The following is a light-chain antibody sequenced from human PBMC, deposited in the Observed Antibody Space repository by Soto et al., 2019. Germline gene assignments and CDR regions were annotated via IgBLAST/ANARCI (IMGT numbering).Light chain of an antibody. CDR3: QQYGISPPYT. V-gene: IGKV3-20*01. J-gene: IGKJ2*01. CDR1: QSVSNTY. CDR2: GAS. Sequence: EIVLTQSPGTLSLSPGERATLSCRARQSVSNTYLSWYQQKPGQAPRLRIYGASSRATGIPDRFSGSGSGTDFTLTISRLEPEDFAVYYCQQYGISPPYTFGQGTKLEIK.